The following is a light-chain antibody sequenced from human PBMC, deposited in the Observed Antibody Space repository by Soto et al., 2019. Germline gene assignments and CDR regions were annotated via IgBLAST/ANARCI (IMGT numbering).Light chain of an antibody. V-gene: IGKV3-11*01. CDR2: DAS. Sequence: EIALTQSPATLSLSPGERATLSCRASQSVSSYLAWYQQKPGQAPRLLIYDASNRATGIPARFSGSGSGTDFTLTISSLEPEDFAVYYCQQRSTWPRTFGQGTKV. CDR1: QSVSSY. CDR3: QQRSTWPRT. J-gene: IGKJ1*01.